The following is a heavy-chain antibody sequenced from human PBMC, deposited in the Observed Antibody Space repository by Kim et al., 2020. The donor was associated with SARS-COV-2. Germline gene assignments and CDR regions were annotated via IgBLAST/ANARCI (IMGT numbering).Heavy chain of an antibody. J-gene: IGHJ4*02. V-gene: IGHV3-43*02. Sequence: GGSLRLSCAASGFTFDDYAMHWVRQAPGKGLEWVSLISGDGGSTYYADSVKGRFTISRDNSKNSLYLQMNSLRTEDTALYYCAKEYRMYYDYVWGPPFDYWGQGTLVPVSS. D-gene: IGHD3-16*01. CDR3: AKEYRMYYDYVWGPPFDY. CDR2: ISGDGGST. CDR1: GFTFDDYA.